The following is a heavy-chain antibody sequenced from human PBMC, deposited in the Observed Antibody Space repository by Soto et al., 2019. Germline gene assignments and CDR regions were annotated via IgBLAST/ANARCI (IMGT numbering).Heavy chain of an antibody. CDR1: GGSISSYY. CDR2: IYYSGST. Sequence: SETLSLTCTVSGGSISSYYWSWIRQPPGKGLEWIGYIYYSGSTNYNPSLKSRVTISVDTSKSQFSLKLTSVTAADTAVYYCASQVGTYDSVNCYFDVWGRGTLVTVSS. D-gene: IGHD3-16*01. V-gene: IGHV4-59*01. CDR3: ASQVGTYDSVNCYFDV. J-gene: IGHJ2*01.